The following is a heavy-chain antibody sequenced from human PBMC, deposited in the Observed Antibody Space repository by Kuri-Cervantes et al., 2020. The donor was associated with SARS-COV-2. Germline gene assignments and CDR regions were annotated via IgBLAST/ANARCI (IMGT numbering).Heavy chain of an antibody. CDR3: AREVLIGGSYPDAFDI. CDR1: ETTFPNYD. CDR2: VKTNSGNT. D-gene: IGHD1-26*01. Sequence: ASVKVSCKAPETTFPNYDINWVRQATGQGLEWMGMVKTNSGNTLYAQFFQGRVTMTRDTSISTAYMELSRLRSDDTAVYYCAREVLIGGSYPDAFDIWGQGTMVTVSS. J-gene: IGHJ3*02. V-gene: IGHV1-8*01.